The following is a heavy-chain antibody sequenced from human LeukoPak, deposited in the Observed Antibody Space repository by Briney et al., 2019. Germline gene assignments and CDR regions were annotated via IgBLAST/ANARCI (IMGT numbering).Heavy chain of an antibody. CDR2: IDYSGSS. CDR3: ARPLPTTRGGPHWYFDL. V-gene: IGHV4-59*08. CDR1: GGSISSYY. D-gene: IGHD2-15*01. J-gene: IGHJ2*01. Sequence: PSETLSLTCTVSGGSISSYYWSWIRQPPGKGLEWIGYIDYSGSSNYNPSLKSRVTISLDTSKSHFSLKLSSVTAADTAVYYCARPLPTTRGGPHWYFDLWGRGTLVTVSS.